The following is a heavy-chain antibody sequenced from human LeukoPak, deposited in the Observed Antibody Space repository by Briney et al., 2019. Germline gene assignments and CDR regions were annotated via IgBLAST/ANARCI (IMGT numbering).Heavy chain of an antibody. CDR3: ARDRGNQRGYYYYYMDV. V-gene: IGHV3-48*03. J-gene: IGHJ6*03. CDR2: ISSSGSTI. D-gene: IGHD1-14*01. Sequence: GGSLRLSCAASGFTFSSYEMNWVRQAPGKGLEWVSYISSSGSTIYHADSVKGRFTISRDNAKNSLYLQMNSLRAEDTAVYYCARDRGNQRGYYYYYMDVWGKGTTVTVSS. CDR1: GFTFSSYE.